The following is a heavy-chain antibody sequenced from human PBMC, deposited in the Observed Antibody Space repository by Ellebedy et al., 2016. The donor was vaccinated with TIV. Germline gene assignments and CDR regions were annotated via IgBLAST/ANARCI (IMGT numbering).Heavy chain of an antibody. CDR3: AKGHTASFFYLFDS. Sequence: GESLKISCEASGFTAFNFAMSWARQAPGKGLEWVSAVGGGDDRTFYADAVKGRFTISRDNSKNTVTLQMQSLRAEDTALYYCAKGHTASFFYLFDSWGQGTLVTVSS. CDR2: VGGGDDRT. CDR1: GFTAFNFA. D-gene: IGHD2-2*01. J-gene: IGHJ5*01. V-gene: IGHV3-23*01.